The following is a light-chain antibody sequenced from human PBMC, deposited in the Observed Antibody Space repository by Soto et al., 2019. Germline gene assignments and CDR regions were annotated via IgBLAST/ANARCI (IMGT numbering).Light chain of an antibody. Sequence: TQMTQSPSTLSASAGDRVTLTCRASQNINNWLAWYQQKPGKAPKVLIYDASSLESGVPSRFSGSGSGTEFTLTISSLQPDDFATYYCQQYEANFGSGTNVDIK. V-gene: IGKV1-5*01. CDR2: DAS. J-gene: IGKJ3*01. CDR1: QNINNW. CDR3: QQYEAN.